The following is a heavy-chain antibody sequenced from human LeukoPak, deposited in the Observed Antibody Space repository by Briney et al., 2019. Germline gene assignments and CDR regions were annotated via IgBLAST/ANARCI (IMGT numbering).Heavy chain of an antibody. CDR2: ISGSGGST. Sequence: GGSLRLSCAASGFTFSSHAMSWVRQAPGKGLEWVSGISGSGGSTYYADSVKGRFTISRDNSKNTLYLQMNSLRVEDTAVYYCATAYYYDSRGYDPVDYWGQGTLVTVSS. J-gene: IGHJ4*02. CDR3: ATAYYYDSRGYDPVDY. D-gene: IGHD3-22*01. CDR1: GFTFSSHA. V-gene: IGHV3-23*01.